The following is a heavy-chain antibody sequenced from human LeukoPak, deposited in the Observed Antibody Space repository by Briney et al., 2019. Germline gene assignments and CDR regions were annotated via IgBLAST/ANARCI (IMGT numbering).Heavy chain of an antibody. Sequence: SVKVSCKASGGTFSSYAISWMRQAPGQGLEWMGGIIPIFGTANYAQKFQGRVTITADESTSTAYMELSSLRSEDTAVYYCARGATMVRGVKYYFDYWGQGTLVTVSS. D-gene: IGHD3-10*01. CDR2: IIPIFGTA. CDR3: ARGATMVRGVKYYFDY. V-gene: IGHV1-69*13. CDR1: GGTFSSYA. J-gene: IGHJ4*02.